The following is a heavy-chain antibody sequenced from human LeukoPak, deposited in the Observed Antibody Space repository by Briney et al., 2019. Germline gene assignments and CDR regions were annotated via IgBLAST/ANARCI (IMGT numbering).Heavy chain of an antibody. J-gene: IGHJ5*02. Sequence: GASVKVSCKASGYTFTGYYMHWVRQAPGRGLEWMGWINPNSGGTNYAQKFQGWVTMTRDTSISTAYMELSRLRSDDTAVYYCARDIHYDILTGYALYNWFDPWGQGTLVTVSS. CDR3: ARDIHYDILTGYALYNWFDP. CDR1: GYTFTGYY. CDR2: INPNSGGT. D-gene: IGHD3-9*01. V-gene: IGHV1-2*04.